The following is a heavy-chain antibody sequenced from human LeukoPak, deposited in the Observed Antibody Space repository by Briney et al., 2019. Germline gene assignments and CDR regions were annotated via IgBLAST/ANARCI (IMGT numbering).Heavy chain of an antibody. V-gene: IGHV1-8*03. CDR1: GYTFTSYD. Sequence: ASVKVSCKASGYTFTSYDINWVRQATGQGLEWMGWMNPNSGNTGYAQKFQGRVTITRNTSISTTYMELSSLRSEDTAVYYCATGAYDTGDAFDIWGQGTMVTVSS. D-gene: IGHD3-22*01. J-gene: IGHJ3*02. CDR2: MNPNSGNT. CDR3: ATGAYDTGDAFDI.